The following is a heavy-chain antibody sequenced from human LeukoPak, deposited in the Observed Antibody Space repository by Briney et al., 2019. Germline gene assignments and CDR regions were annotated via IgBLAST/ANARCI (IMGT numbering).Heavy chain of an antibody. J-gene: IGHJ4*02. V-gene: IGHV4-38-2*01. CDR2: IYHSGNT. D-gene: IGHD4-11*01. CDR1: GYSISSGYY. Sequence: SETLSLTCAVSGYSISSGYYWGWIRQPPGKGLEWIGSIYHSGNTYYNPSLKSRVTISVDTSKNQFSLKLSSVTAAATAVYYCARLVDDYRNYGLDYWGQGTLVTVSS. CDR3: ARLVDDYRNYGLDY.